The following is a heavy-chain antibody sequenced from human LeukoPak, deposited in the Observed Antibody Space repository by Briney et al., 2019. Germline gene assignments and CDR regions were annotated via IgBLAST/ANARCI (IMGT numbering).Heavy chain of an antibody. CDR3: ASTARGNYYYFDS. V-gene: IGHV4-39*07. J-gene: IGHJ4*02. CDR2: IYYSGST. D-gene: IGHD1-7*01. CDR1: GGSISSSSYY. Sequence: SETLSLTCTVSGGSISSSSYYWGWIRQPPGKGLEWIGSIYYSGSTNYNPSLKSRVTISVDTSRNQFSLKLSSVTAADTAVYYCASTARGNYYYFDSWGQGTLVTVSS.